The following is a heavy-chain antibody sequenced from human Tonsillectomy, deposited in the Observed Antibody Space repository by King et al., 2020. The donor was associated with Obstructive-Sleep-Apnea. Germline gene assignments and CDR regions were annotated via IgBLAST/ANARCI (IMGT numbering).Heavy chain of an antibody. Sequence: VKLVESGGGVVQPGRSLRLSCAASGFTFGSYAFHWVRQAPGKGLEWVALIWYDGSKTDYADSVKARFTISRDNSRNTVYLQLNSVRVDDTAVYYCAKRGWDHYFENWGQGTLVTVSS. CDR2: IWYDGSKT. CDR3: AKRGWDHYFEN. D-gene: IGHD1-26*01. CDR1: GFTFGSYA. J-gene: IGHJ4*02. V-gene: IGHV3-33*03.